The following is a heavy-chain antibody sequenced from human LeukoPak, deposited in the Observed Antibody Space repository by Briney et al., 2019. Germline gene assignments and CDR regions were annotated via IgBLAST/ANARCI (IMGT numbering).Heavy chain of an antibody. Sequence: PGGSLRLSCAASGFTFSSYGMHWVRQAPGKGLEWVAVIWYDGSNKYYADSVKGRFTISRDNSKNTLYLQMNSLRAEDTAVYYCARDGYAYTYGPFDTWGQGTLVTVSS. CDR1: GFTFSSYG. J-gene: IGHJ4*02. CDR3: ARDGYAYTYGPFDT. D-gene: IGHD5-18*01. V-gene: IGHV3-30*19. CDR2: IWYDGSNK.